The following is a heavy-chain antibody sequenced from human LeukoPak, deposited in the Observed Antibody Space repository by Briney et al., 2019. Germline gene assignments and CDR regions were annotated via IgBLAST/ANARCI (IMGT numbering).Heavy chain of an antibody. CDR1: GFTVSSNY. J-gene: IGHJ4*02. V-gene: IGHV3-53*01. CDR3: ARDDYGDYGFDY. CDR2: IYSGGST. D-gene: IGHD4-17*01. Sequence: GGSLRLSCAASGFTVSSNYMSWVRQAPGKGLEWVSVIYSGGSTYYADSVKGRFTISRDNSKNTLYLQMNCLRAEDTAVYYCARDDYGDYGFDYWGQGTLVTVSS.